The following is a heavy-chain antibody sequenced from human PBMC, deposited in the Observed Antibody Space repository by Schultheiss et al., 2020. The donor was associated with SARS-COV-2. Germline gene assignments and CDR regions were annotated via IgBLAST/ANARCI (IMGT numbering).Heavy chain of an antibody. CDR3: AREMGLVAAATPWEYYYGMDV. Sequence: SQTLSLTCTVSGGSISSSSYYWGWIRQPPGKGLEWIGSIYYSGSTYYNPSLKSRVTMSVDTSKNQFSLKLSSVTAADTAVYYCAREMGLVAAATPWEYYYGMDVWGQGTTVTVSS. V-gene: IGHV4-39*07. CDR1: GGSISSSSYY. J-gene: IGHJ6*02. CDR2: IYYSGST. D-gene: IGHD2-15*01.